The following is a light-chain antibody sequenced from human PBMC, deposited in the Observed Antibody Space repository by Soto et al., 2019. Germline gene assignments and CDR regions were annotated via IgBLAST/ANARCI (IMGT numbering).Light chain of an antibody. CDR1: QTISSW. CDR3: QHYNSYSEA. J-gene: IGKJ1*01. V-gene: IGKV1-5*03. Sequence: DIQMTQSPSTLSGSVGDRVNITCRASQTISSWLAWYQQKPGKAPKLMIYKASTLKSGVQSRFSRSGSGTEFTLTISSLQPDELATYDCQHYNSYSEAVGQCTKVELK. CDR2: KAS.